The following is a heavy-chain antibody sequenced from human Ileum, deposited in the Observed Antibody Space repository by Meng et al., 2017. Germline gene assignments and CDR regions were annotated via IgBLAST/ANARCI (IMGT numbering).Heavy chain of an antibody. CDR2: TYYRSRWYN. D-gene: IGHD3-10*01. J-gene: IGHJ5*02. CDR3: AREVIAGFNCFDP. CDR1: GGSGSSNSVA. Sequence: QVQLQHSGPGLVKPYQTLSHTCAISGGSGSSNSVAWTWIRQSPSRGLEWLGRTYYRSRWYNDYAVSVKSRKTINSDTSKKQLFLQLNSVTPEDTAVYYCAREVIAGFNCFDPWGQGTLVTVSS. V-gene: IGHV6-1*01.